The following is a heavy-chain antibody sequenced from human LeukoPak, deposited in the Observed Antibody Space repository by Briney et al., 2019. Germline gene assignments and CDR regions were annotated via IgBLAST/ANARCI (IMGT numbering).Heavy chain of an antibody. Sequence: SVKVSCKASGGTFSSYAISWVRQAPGQGLEWMGGIIPIFGTANYAQKFQGRVTITADKSTSTAYMELSSLRSEDTAVYYCARGVWFGESPYYYYYMDVWGKGTTVTVSS. CDR1: GGTFSSYA. V-gene: IGHV1-69*06. J-gene: IGHJ6*03. CDR2: IIPIFGTA. D-gene: IGHD3-10*01. CDR3: ARGVWFGESPYYYYYMDV.